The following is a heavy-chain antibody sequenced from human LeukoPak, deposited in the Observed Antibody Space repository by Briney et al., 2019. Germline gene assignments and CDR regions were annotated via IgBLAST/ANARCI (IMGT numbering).Heavy chain of an antibody. CDR2: ISGSGGST. CDR1: GFTFRSYA. D-gene: IGHD3-22*01. CDR3: AKVGVGITMIAPFDY. Sequence: GGSLRLSCAASGFTFRSYAMSWVRQAPGKGLEWVSGISGSGGSTYYADPVKGRFTMSRDNSKNTLYLQMNSLRAEDTAVYYCAKVGVGITMIAPFDYWGQGTLVTVSS. V-gene: IGHV3-23*01. J-gene: IGHJ4*02.